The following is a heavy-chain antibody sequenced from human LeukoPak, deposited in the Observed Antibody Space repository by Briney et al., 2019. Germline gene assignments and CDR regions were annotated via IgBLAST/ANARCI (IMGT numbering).Heavy chain of an antibody. CDR3: ARSNIAVRRGDNWFDP. CDR1: GYTFTGYY. D-gene: IGHD6-6*01. V-gene: IGHV1-2*02. CDR2: IGPNSGGT. Sequence: ASVKVSCKTSGYTFTGYYMHWVRQAPGQGLEWMGWIGPNSGGTNYAQKFQGRVTMTRDTSISTAYMELSRLISDDTAVYYCARSNIAVRRGDNWFDPWGQGTLVTVSS. J-gene: IGHJ5*02.